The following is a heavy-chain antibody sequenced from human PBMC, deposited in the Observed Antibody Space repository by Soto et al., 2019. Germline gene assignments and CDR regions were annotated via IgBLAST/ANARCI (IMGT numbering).Heavy chain of an antibody. CDR1: EFTFSSHL. CDR2: ISNDGDYK. D-gene: IGHD1-26*01. Sequence: VQLVESGGGVVQPVRSLRLSCVASEFTFSSHLMHWVRQAPGKGLEWVAFISNDGDYKNYADSVKGRFTISRDNSKYTVSLEIHSMRPEATTRYHCARDADFSAPYYLYYWGQETLVIVSS. CDR3: ARDADFSAPYYLYY. J-gene: IGHJ4*02. V-gene: IGHV3-30*03.